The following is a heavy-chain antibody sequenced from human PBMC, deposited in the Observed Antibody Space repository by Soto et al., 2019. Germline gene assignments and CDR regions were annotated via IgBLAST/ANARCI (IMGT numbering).Heavy chain of an antibody. Sequence: PGGSLRLSCAASGIIFSSNAMSWVRQAPGKGLEWVSAISGSGGSTYYADSVKGRFTISRDNSKNTLYLQMNSLRAEDTAVYYCAKGGYCSSTSCYYYYMDVWGKGTTVTVSS. CDR3: AKGGYCSSTSCYYYYMDV. CDR1: GIIFSSNA. D-gene: IGHD2-2*01. CDR2: ISGSGGST. J-gene: IGHJ6*03. V-gene: IGHV3-23*01.